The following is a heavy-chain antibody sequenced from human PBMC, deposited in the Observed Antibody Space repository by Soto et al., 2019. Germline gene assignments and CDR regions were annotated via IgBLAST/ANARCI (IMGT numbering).Heavy chain of an antibody. CDR3: ATSGGSLLDY. Sequence: GGSLRLSCAASGFTFSSYWMHWVRQAPGKGLVWVSRINSDGSSTNYADSVKGRFTISRDNAKNTLYLQMNSLRAVDTAVYYCATSGGSLLDYWGQGTLVTVSS. CDR2: INSDGSST. D-gene: IGHD3-10*01. V-gene: IGHV3-74*01. J-gene: IGHJ4*02. CDR1: GFTFSSYW.